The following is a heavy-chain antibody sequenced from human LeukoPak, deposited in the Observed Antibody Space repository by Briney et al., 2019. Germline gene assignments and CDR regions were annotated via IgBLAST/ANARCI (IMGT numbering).Heavy chain of an antibody. V-gene: IGHV3-23*01. Sequence: PGGSLRLSCAASGFTFSSYAMSWVRQAPGKGLEWVSAISGSGGSTYYADSVKGQFTISRDNSKNTLYLQMNSLRAEDTAVYYCAKSPDILTGYYMDDAFDIWGQGTMVTVSS. D-gene: IGHD3-9*01. CDR1: GFTFSSYA. CDR2: ISGSGGST. J-gene: IGHJ3*02. CDR3: AKSPDILTGYYMDDAFDI.